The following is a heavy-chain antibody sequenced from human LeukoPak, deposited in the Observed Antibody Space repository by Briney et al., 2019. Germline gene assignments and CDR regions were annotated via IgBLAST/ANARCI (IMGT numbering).Heavy chain of an antibody. Sequence: ASVKVSCKASGYTFTSYYMHWVRQAPGRGLEWMGIINPSGGSTSYAQKFQGRVTMTRDASTSTVYMELSSLRSEDTAVYYCARARNYGRGFDPWGQGTLVTVSS. J-gene: IGHJ5*02. D-gene: IGHD3-10*02. CDR3: ARARNYGRGFDP. V-gene: IGHV1-46*01. CDR1: GYTFTSYY. CDR2: INPSGGST.